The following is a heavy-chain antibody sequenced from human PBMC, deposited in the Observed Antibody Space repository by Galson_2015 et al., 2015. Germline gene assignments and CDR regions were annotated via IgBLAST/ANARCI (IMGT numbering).Heavy chain of an antibody. CDR3: GFVVVTATYAFDI. J-gene: IGHJ3*02. CDR1: EFTFSGYR. D-gene: IGHD2-21*02. V-gene: IGHV3-48*03. CDR2: ISSSGSLI. Sequence: SLRLSCAASEFTFSGYRVSWVRQAPGKGLEWVSYISSSGSLIYYADSVKGRFPTSRDNAKNSLYLQMNSLRAEDTAVYYCGFVVVTATYAFDIWGQGTIVTVSS.